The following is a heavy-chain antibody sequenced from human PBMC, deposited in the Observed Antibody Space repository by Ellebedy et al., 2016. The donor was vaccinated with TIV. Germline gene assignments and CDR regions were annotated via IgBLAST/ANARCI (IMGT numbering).Heavy chain of an antibody. D-gene: IGHD3-10*01. V-gene: IGHV3-74*01. Sequence: ESLKISCVASGFTFKRDWMHWVRQAPGKGLVWVSRIKSDGSFTSEADSVKGRFTISRDNARNTLYLQMHSLRADDTGVYFCARGDAAETYYNGVFDHWGQGTPVTVSS. J-gene: IGHJ4*02. CDR1: GFTFKRDW. CDR3: ARGDAAETYYNGVFDH. CDR2: IKSDGSFT.